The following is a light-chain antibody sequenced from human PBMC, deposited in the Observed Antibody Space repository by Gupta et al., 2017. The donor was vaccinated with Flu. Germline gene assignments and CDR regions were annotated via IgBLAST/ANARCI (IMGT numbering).Light chain of an antibody. CDR1: QRVGIN. Sequence: EIVMTQSPATLSVSPGERATLSCRASQRVGINFAWYQQKPGQGPRLLIYHASTRATGIPGRFSGSGSGTEFTLTITSLQSEEFAVYSCQQENNCPRTFGQGTKVDI. CDR3: QQENNCPRT. CDR2: HAS. V-gene: IGKV3-15*01. J-gene: IGKJ1*01.